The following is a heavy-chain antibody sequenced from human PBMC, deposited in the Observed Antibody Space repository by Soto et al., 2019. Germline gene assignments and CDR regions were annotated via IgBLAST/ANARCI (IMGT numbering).Heavy chain of an antibody. Sequence: EVQLVESGGGLVQPGGSLRLSCAASGFTVSSNYMSWVRQAPGKGLEWVSVIYSGGSTYYADSVKGRFTISRHNSKNTLYLQMNSLRAEDTAVYYCARVPKIGLGTPPYFDYWGQGTLVTVSS. CDR2: IYSGGST. J-gene: IGHJ4*02. V-gene: IGHV3-53*04. D-gene: IGHD3-16*01. CDR1: GFTVSSNY. CDR3: ARVPKIGLGTPPYFDY.